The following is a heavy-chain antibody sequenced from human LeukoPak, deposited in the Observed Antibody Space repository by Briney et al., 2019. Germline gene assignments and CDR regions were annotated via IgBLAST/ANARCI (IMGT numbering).Heavy chain of an antibody. CDR1: GYSISSGHY. V-gene: IGHV4-38-2*02. J-gene: IGHJ4*02. D-gene: IGHD3-22*01. CDR2: IYHSGST. CDR3: ARRYYYDEAYYFDY. Sequence: SETLSLTCTVSGYSISSGHYWGWIRQPPGKGLEWIGSIYHSGSTYYNPSLKSRVTISVDTSKNQFSLKLSSVTAADTAVYYCARRYYYDEAYYFDYWGQGTLVTVSS.